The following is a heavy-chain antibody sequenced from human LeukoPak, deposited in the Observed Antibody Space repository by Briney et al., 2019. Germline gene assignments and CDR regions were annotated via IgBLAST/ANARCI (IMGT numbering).Heavy chain of an antibody. CDR2: IDHNGSPR. CDR1: GFTFSSYS. CDR3: ARDNRWACDY. Sequence: GGSLRLSCAAPGFTFSSYSMNWVRQSPGKGLEWISYIDHNGSPRYNTDSVKGRFTISRDNAKNSLYLQMNSLRAEDTAVYYCARDNRWACDYWGQGTLVTVSS. J-gene: IGHJ4*02. D-gene: IGHD3-16*02. V-gene: IGHV3-48*04.